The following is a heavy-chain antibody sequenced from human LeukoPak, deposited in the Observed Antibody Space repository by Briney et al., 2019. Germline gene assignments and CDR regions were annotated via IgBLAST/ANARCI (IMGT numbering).Heavy chain of an antibody. CDR3: ASRGAWGITIFPFGMDV. Sequence: GSSVKVSCKASGGTFDSYALTWVRQAPGQGLEWMGIINPSGGSTSYAQKFQGRVTMTRDTSTSTVYMELSSLRSEDTAVYYCASRGAWGITIFPFGMDVWGQGTTVTVSS. D-gene: IGHD3-9*01. V-gene: IGHV1-46*02. CDR1: GGTFDSYA. CDR2: INPSGGST. J-gene: IGHJ6*02.